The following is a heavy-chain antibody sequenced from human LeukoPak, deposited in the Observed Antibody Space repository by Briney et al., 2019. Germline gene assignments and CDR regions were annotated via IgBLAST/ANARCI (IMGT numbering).Heavy chain of an antibody. Sequence: ASVKVSCKASGYTFTNYYMHWVRQAPGQGLEWMGWISAYNGNTNYAQKLQGRVTMTTNTSTSTAYMELRSLRSDDTAVYYCARGAPPYYDILTGLHYYYYYMDVWGKGTTVTISS. CDR2: ISAYNGNT. V-gene: IGHV1-18*04. D-gene: IGHD3-9*01. CDR1: GYTFTNYY. J-gene: IGHJ6*03. CDR3: ARGAPPYYDILTGLHYYYYYMDV.